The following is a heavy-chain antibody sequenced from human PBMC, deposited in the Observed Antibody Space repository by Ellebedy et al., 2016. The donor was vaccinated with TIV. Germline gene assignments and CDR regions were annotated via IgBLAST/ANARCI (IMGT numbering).Heavy chain of an antibody. CDR3: AKEVLWFAELSWFDP. CDR1: GVTFSSYG. CDR2: ISYDGSRQ. D-gene: IGHD3-10*01. V-gene: IGHV3-30*18. Sequence: GESLKISCVGSGVTFSSYGLHWVRQAPGKGLEWVGAISYDGSRQHFAESVRGRFTISRENSNSTLYLQMSSLRPEDTAVYYCAKEVLWFAELSWFDPWGLGTLVTVSS. J-gene: IGHJ5*02.